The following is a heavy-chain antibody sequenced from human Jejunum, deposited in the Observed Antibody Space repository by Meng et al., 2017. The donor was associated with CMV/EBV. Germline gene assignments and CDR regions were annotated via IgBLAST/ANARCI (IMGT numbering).Heavy chain of an antibody. CDR2: MSPNSDNT. V-gene: IGHV1-8*02. CDR3: ARLSSYSSAYGY. CDR1: GYGFTTYD. D-gene: IGHD5-18*01. J-gene: IGHJ4*02. Sequence: ASGYGFTTYDINWVRQAPGPGLEWMGWMSPNSDNTGYAQRFQGRVTFTRNSSITTAYMELSSLTYEDTAVYYCARLSSYSSAYGYWGQGTLVTVSS.